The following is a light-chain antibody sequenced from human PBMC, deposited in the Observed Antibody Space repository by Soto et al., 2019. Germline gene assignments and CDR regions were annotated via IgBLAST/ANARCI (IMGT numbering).Light chain of an antibody. J-gene: IGKJ1*01. V-gene: IGKV1-39*01. CDR3: QQSYSTPPWT. Sequence: DIQLTQSPSFLSASVGDRVTITCRASQGINIFLAWFQQKPGKAPNLLISAASTLQSGVPSRFSGSGSGTDFTLTISSLQPEDFATYFCQQSYSTPPWTFGQGTKVDIK. CDR2: AAS. CDR1: QGINIF.